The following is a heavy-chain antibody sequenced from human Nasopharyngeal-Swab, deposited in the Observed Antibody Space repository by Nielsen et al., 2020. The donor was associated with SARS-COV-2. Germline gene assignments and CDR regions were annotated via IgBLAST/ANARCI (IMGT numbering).Heavy chain of an antibody. CDR3: AAAKAARRGYYYYGMDV. Sequence: SVKVSCKASGFTFTSSAVQWVRQARGQRLEGIGWIVVGNGNTNYAQKFQERVTITRDMSTSTAYMELSSLRSEDTAVYYCAAAKAARRGYYYYGMDVWGQGTTVTVSS. D-gene: IGHD6-6*01. CDR2: IVVGNGNT. J-gene: IGHJ6*02. V-gene: IGHV1-58*01. CDR1: GFTFTSSA.